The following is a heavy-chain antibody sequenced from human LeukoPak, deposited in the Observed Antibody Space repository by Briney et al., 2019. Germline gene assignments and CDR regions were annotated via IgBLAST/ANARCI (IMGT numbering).Heavy chain of an antibody. CDR3: ARGDYYGDY. V-gene: IGHV3-74*01. CDR2: INPDGSTT. Sequence: PGGSLRLSCAASGYTFSSYWMHWVRQAPGKGLVWVSRINPDGSTTSYADSVRGRFTISRDNAKNTLYLQMNSLRAEDTAVYYCARGDYYGDYWGQGTLVTVSS. D-gene: IGHD3-10*01. J-gene: IGHJ4*02. CDR1: GYTFSSYW.